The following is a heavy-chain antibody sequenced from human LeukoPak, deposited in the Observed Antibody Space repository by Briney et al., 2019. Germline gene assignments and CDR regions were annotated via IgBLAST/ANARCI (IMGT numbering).Heavy chain of an antibody. CDR1: GYTFTSYD. Sequence: ASVKVSCKASGYTFTSYDINWVRQAPGQGLEWMGWMNPNSGNTGYAQKFQGRVTMTRNTSISTAYMELSSLRSEDTAVYYCAGDEDNGSYYSSSWFDPWGQGTLVTVSS. CDR3: AGDEDNGSYYSSSWFDP. J-gene: IGHJ5*02. V-gene: IGHV1-8*01. D-gene: IGHD1-26*01. CDR2: MNPNSGNT.